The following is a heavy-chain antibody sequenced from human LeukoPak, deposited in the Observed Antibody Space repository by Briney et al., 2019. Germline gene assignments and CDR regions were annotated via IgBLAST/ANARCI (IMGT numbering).Heavy chain of an antibody. CDR2: IQSNGNEK. CDR3: ARGVTSWPQGPYHFDY. Sequence: GGSLRLSCAVSGFTFSDYAMHWVRQAPGKGLEWVASIQSNGNEKYSPDSLKGRFTISRDNSKNTLYLQMNTVRPEDTAVFYCARGVTSWPQGPYHFDYWGQGILITVSS. CDR1: GFTFSDYA. V-gene: IGHV3-30*02. J-gene: IGHJ4*02. D-gene: IGHD2-2*01.